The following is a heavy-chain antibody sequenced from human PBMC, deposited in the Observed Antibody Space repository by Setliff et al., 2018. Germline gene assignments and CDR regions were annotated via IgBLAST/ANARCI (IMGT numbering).Heavy chain of an antibody. Sequence: GSVRLSCVASGFTFSRHWMSWVRQAPGKGLEWVANIKEDGSEKHYVDSVKGRFTISRDNAKNSPYLQMKSLRAEDMGVYYCARDRWKVVVNRGDDAFDLWGQGTMVTVSS. D-gene: IGHD2-15*01. CDR1: GFTFSRHW. J-gene: IGHJ3*01. CDR2: IKEDGSEK. V-gene: IGHV3-7*01. CDR3: ARDRWKVVVNRGDDAFDL.